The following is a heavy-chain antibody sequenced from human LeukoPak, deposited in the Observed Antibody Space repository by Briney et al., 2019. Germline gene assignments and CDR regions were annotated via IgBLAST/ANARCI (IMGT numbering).Heavy chain of an antibody. Sequence: GGSLRLSCAASGFTFSSYAMHWVRQAPGKGLEWVAVISYDGSNKYYADSVKGRFTISRDNSKNTLYLQMNSLRAEDTAVYYCARDLRLRDAFDIWGQGTMVTVSS. D-gene: IGHD5/OR15-5a*01. CDR2: ISYDGSNK. CDR3: ARDLRLRDAFDI. J-gene: IGHJ3*02. V-gene: IGHV3-30-3*01. CDR1: GFTFSSYA.